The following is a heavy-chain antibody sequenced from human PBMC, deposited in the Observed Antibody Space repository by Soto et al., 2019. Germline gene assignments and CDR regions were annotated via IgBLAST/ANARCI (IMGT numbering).Heavy chain of an antibody. CDR3: ARDLYDYIWGSYRIFDY. CDR1: GYTFTSYG. D-gene: IGHD3-16*02. Sequence: QVQLVQSGAEVKKPRASVKVSCKASGYTFTSYGISWVRQAPGQGLEWMGWISAYNGNTNYAQKLQGRVTMTTDTSTSTAYMELRSLRSDDTAVYYCARDLYDYIWGSYRIFDYWGQGTLVTVSS. CDR2: ISAYNGNT. J-gene: IGHJ4*02. V-gene: IGHV1-18*01.